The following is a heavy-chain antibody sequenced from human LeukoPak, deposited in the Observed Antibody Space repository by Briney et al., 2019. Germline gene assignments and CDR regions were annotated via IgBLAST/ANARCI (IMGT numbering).Heavy chain of an antibody. CDR1: GGTFSSYA. Sequence: GASVKVSCKASGGTFSSYAISWVRQAPGQGLEWMGGIIPIFGTANYAQKFQGRVTITADESTSTAYMELSSLRSEDTAVYYCARDGGWLQLGGYFDYWGQGTLVTVSS. D-gene: IGHD5-24*01. CDR2: IIPIFGTA. CDR3: ARDGGWLQLGGYFDY. V-gene: IGHV1-69*01. J-gene: IGHJ4*02.